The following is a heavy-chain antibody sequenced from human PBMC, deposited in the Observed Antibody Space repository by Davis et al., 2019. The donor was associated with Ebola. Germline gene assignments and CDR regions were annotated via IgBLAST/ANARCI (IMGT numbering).Heavy chain of an antibody. J-gene: IGHJ6*03. Sequence: GESLKISCAASGFTFSSYAMHWVRQAPGKGLEWVSAISGSGGSTYYADSVKGRFTISRDNSKNTLYLQMNSLRAEDTAVYYCAKDSAQLPYYYYYYYMDVWGKGTTVTVSS. CDR2: ISGSGGST. CDR3: AKDSAQLPYYYYYYYMDV. V-gene: IGHV3-23*01. D-gene: IGHD2-2*01. CDR1: GFTFSSYA.